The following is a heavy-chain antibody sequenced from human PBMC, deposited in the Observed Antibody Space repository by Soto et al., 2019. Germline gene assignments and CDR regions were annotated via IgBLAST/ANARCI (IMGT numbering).Heavy chain of an antibody. V-gene: IGHV1-2*02. Sequence: EASVKVSCQASGYTFTGYYMHWVRQAPGQGLEWMGWINPNSGGTNYAQKFQGRVTMTRDTSISTAYMELSRLRSDDTAVYYCARDKVVAARGMDVWGQGTTVTVSS. CDR3: ARDKVVAARGMDV. CDR1: GYTFTGYY. D-gene: IGHD2-15*01. CDR2: INPNSGGT. J-gene: IGHJ6*02.